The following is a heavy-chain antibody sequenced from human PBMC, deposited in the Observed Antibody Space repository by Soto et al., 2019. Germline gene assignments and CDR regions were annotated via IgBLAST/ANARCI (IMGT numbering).Heavy chain of an antibody. D-gene: IGHD3-10*01. J-gene: IGHJ4*02. CDR2: IKQDGGEK. CDR3: ARVGYYGSGNYGNYFDY. CDR1: GFTFSSYA. V-gene: IGHV3-7*03. Sequence: DVQLLESGGGLVQPGGSLRLSCAASGFTFSSYAMSWVRQAPGKGLEWVANIKQDGGEKYYVDSVKGRFTISRDNAKDSLYLQLNSLRAEDTAVYYCARVGYYGSGNYGNYFDYWGQGTLVTVSS.